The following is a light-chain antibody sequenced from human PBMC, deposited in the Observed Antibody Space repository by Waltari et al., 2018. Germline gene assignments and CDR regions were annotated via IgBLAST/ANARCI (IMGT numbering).Light chain of an antibody. CDR3: CSYAGSTTWL. J-gene: IGLJ2*01. Sequence: QSALTQPASVSGSPGQSITISCTGSNSDVGHYNLVSRYQQNPGKAPKLLLYEVNQRPSGVSSRFSGSKSGSTASLTTSELQAEDEADFCCCSYAGSTTWLFGGGTRLTVL. CDR2: EVN. V-gene: IGLV2-23*02. CDR1: NSDVGHYNL.